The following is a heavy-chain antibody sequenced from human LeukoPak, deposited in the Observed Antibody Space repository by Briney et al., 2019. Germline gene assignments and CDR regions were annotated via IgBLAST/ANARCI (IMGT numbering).Heavy chain of an antibody. J-gene: IGHJ4*02. Sequence: PGGSLRLSCAASGFTVSSNYMSWVRQAPGKGLEWLSVIYSGGYTYYADSVKGRFFISRDISENMVYLQMNSLSVEDTAVYFCARGRPAHYFDSWGPGTLVTVS. CDR1: GFTVSSNY. CDR3: ARGRPAHYFDS. V-gene: IGHV3-66*01. D-gene: IGHD6-6*01. CDR2: IYSGGYT.